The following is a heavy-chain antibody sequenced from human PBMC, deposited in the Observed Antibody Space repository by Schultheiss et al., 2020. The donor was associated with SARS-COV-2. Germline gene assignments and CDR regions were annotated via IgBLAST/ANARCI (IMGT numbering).Heavy chain of an antibody. CDR3: ARDNIVVVETGGMDV. D-gene: IGHD2-2*01. J-gene: IGHJ6*02. V-gene: IGHV4-59*12. Sequence: SETLSLTCTVSGGSISSYYWSWIRQPPGKGLEWIGYIYYSGSTNYNPSLKSRVTISVDTSKNQFSLKLSSVTAADTAVYYCARDNIVVVETGGMDVWGQGTTVTVSS. CDR1: GGSISSYY. CDR2: IYYSGST.